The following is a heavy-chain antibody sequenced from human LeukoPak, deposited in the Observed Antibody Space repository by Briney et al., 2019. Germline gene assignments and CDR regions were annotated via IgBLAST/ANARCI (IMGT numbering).Heavy chain of an antibody. CDR3: ATADWESFYFDS. CDR2: TSYSEGT. D-gene: IGHD1-26*01. Sequence: PSETLSLTCTVSGGSVSRGGYYWNWIRQHPGKGLEWIGFTSYSEGTYYNPSLMSRITISVDRFQNQFSLKMRDVTAADTAVYFCATADWESFYFDSWGQGVLVAVSS. CDR1: GGSVSRGGYY. J-gene: IGHJ4*02. V-gene: IGHV4-31*03.